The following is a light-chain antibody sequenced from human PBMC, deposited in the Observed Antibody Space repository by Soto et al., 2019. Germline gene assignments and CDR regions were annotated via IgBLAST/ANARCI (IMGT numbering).Light chain of an antibody. Sequence: QSALTQPASVSGSPGQSITISCTGTSSDVGDYKYVSWYQRHPGKAPKALIYEVSNRPSGVSNRFSGSKSGNTASLSISGLQAEDEGDYYCSTYTTGRTLVFGPGTKLTVL. J-gene: IGLJ1*01. CDR1: SSDVGDYKY. CDR3: STYTTGRTLV. V-gene: IGLV2-14*01. CDR2: EVS.